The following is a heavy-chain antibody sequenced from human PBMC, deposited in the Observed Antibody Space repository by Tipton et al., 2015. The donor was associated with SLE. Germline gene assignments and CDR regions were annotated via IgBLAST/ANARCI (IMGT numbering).Heavy chain of an antibody. CDR1: GSTFSSYG. J-gene: IGHJ4*02. Sequence: SLRLSCAASGSTFSSYGMHWVRQAPGKGLEWVAVISYDGSNKYYADSVKGRFTISRDNSKNTLYLQMNSLRAEDTAVYYCAKEGAAAGTFDYWGQGTLVTVSS. D-gene: IGHD6-13*01. CDR3: AKEGAAAGTFDY. CDR2: ISYDGSNK. V-gene: IGHV3-30*18.